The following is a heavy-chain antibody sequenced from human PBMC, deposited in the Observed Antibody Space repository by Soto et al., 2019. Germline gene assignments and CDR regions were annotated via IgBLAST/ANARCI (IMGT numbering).Heavy chain of an antibody. CDR3: ARVITIFGVVILYYGMDV. J-gene: IGHJ6*02. CDR2: IIPIFGTA. V-gene: IGHV1-69*13. CDR1: GGTFSSYA. D-gene: IGHD3-3*01. Sequence: SVKVSCKASGGTFSSYAISWVRQAPGQGLEWMGGIIPIFGTANYAQKFQGRVTITADESTSTAYMELSSLRSEDTAVYYCARVITIFGVVILYYGMDVWGQGTTVTVSS.